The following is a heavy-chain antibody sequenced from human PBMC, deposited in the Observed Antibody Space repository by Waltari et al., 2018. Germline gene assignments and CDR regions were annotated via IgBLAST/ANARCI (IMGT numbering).Heavy chain of an antibody. V-gene: IGHV4-38-2*01. Sequence: QVQLQESGPGLVKPSETLSLTCAVSGYSISSGYYWGWIRQPPGKGLEWIGSIYHSGSTYYNPSLKSRVTISVDTSKNQFSLKLSSVTAADTAVYYYARVSSGWANWFDPWGQGTLVTVSS. CDR1: GYSISSGYY. CDR3: ARVSSGWANWFDP. J-gene: IGHJ5*02. CDR2: IYHSGST. D-gene: IGHD6-19*01.